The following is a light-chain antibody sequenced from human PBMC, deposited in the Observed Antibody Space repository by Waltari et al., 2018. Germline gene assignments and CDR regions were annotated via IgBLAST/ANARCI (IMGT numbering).Light chain of an antibody. CDR3: QQSYSTPRT. J-gene: IGKJ4*01. V-gene: IGKV1-39*01. Sequence: DIQMTQSPSSLSASVGDRVTITCRASQSISSYLNWYQQKPGKAPKLLIHAASSLQSGVASRFSGSGSGTDFTLTISSLQPEDFATYYCQQSYSTPRTFGGGTKVEIK. CDR2: AAS. CDR1: QSISSY.